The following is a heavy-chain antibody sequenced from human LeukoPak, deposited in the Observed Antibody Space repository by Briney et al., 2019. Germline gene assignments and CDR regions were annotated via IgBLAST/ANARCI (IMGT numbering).Heavy chain of an antibody. CDR1: GFTFSSYS. V-gene: IGHV3-48*01. Sequence: GGSLRLSCAASGFTFSSYSMNWVRQAPGKGLEWLSYISSSSSTIYYADSVKDRFTISRDNAKNSLYLQMNSLRAEDTAVYYCALGYCSGGSCYYYYYGMDVWGQGTTVTVSS. CDR3: ALGYCSGGSCYYYYYGMDV. CDR2: ISSSSSTI. J-gene: IGHJ6*02. D-gene: IGHD2-15*01.